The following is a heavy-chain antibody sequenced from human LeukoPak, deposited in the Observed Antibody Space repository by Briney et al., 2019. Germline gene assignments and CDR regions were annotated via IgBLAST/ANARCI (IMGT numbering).Heavy chain of an antibody. J-gene: IGHJ3*02. CDR1: GYIFTSYW. Sequence: GESLKISCKGSGYIFTSYWIGWVRQVPGEGLGWVGIIHPGDSDTRYSPSFQGQFTISADKSITTAYLQWSSLKASDTAMYYCGRHQHSGSYGAFDNWGQGTMVTVSS. D-gene: IGHD1-26*01. V-gene: IGHV5-51*01. CDR3: GRHQHSGSYGAFDN. CDR2: IHPGDSDT.